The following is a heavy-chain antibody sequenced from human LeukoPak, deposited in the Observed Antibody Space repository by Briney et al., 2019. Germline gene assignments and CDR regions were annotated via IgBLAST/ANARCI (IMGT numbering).Heavy chain of an antibody. V-gene: IGHV4-61*02. D-gene: IGHD2-21*02. Sequence: SETLSLTCTVSGGSISSGSYYWSWIRQPAGKGLEWIGRIYTSWSTNYNPSLKSRVTISVDTSKNQFSLKLSSVTAADTAGYYCASGVVTASDESYYFDYWGQGTLVTVSS. CDR2: IYTSWST. CDR3: ASGVVTASDESYYFDY. J-gene: IGHJ4*02. CDR1: GGSISSGSYY.